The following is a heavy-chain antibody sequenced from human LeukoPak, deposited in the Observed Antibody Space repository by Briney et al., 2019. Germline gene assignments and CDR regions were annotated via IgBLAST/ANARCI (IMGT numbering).Heavy chain of an antibody. J-gene: IGHJ4*02. D-gene: IGHD2-2*01. CDR1: GFTFSSYW. Sequence: PGGSLRLSCAASGFTFSSYWMSWVRQAPGKGLEWVASIKQDGSEKYYVDSVKGRFTISRDNAKNSLYLQMNSLRAEDTAVYYCAREDIVVVPAALGFDYWGQGTLVTVSS. V-gene: IGHV3-7*01. CDR3: AREDIVVVPAALGFDY. CDR2: IKQDGSEK.